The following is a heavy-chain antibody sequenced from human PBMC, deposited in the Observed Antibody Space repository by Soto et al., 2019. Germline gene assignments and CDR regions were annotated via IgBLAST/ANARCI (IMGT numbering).Heavy chain of an antibody. CDR1: GYYISSGYH. J-gene: IGHJ4*01. V-gene: IGHV4-38-2*02. CDR2: IFPTGTT. Sequence: PSQTLPFTCTVSGYYISSGYHWAWIRQPPGTGLEWIASIFPTGTTYYNPSFKSRGTISVDTSANQFSLKLNSVTAADSAVYFFARTGNRRFSRYF. CDR3: ARTGNRRFSRYF. D-gene: IGHD3-16*02.